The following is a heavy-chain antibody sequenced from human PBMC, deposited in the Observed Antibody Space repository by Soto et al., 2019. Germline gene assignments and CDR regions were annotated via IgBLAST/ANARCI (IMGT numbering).Heavy chain of an antibody. D-gene: IGHD1-26*01. Sequence: QVQLVQSGAEVKKPGSSVKVSCKASGGTFSSLAISWVRQAPGQGLEWMGGLVPVFGTANYAQKFQDRVTITADKSTSTSYMELSSLRSEDTAVYYCARSPWVFDCWGQGTLVTVSS. CDR2: LVPVFGTA. V-gene: IGHV1-69*06. CDR3: ARSPWVFDC. J-gene: IGHJ4*02. CDR1: GGTFSSLA.